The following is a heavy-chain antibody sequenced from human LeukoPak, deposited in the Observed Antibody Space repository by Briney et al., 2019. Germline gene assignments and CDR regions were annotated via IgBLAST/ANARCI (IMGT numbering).Heavy chain of an antibody. V-gene: IGHV2-5*01. CDR2: LYWNDGK. J-gene: IGHJ4*02. CDR1: RVSRRTSGVG. CDR3: AHVTYDFWSGRVYFDH. D-gene: IGHD3-3*01. Sequence: ESGPTLVKPTQTLTLTCTFSRVSRRTSGVGVGWMGQLPGNALKSLALLYWNDGKSESPSLKSRLTINKDTSKNQVVLTMTNMDPVDTATYYCAHVTYDFWSGRVYFDHWGQGTLVTVSS.